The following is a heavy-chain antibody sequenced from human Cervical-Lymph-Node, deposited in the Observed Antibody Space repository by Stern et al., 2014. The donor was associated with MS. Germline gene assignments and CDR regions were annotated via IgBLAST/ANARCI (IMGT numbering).Heavy chain of an antibody. CDR1: GGSINSDNYY. J-gene: IGHJ4*02. CDR2: VYYGGST. Sequence: QLQLQESGPGLVKPSETLSLTCTVSGGSINSDNYYGGWVRQPPGKGLEWIGAVYYGGSTYYNPSLGGRVTIFVDKSRNQFSLRLTSVTAADTAVYYCARQVRLGELSDLLDYWGQGALVTVSS. CDR3: ARQVRLGELSDLLDY. D-gene: IGHD3-16*02. V-gene: IGHV4-39*01.